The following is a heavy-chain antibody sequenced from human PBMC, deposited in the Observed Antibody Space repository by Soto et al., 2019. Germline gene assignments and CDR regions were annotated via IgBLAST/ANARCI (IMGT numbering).Heavy chain of an antibody. V-gene: IGHV4-31*03. D-gene: IGHD5-12*01. CDR2: IYYSGST. CDR3: ARGRGIVATINRSLLFDY. Sequence: QVQLQESGPGLVKPSQTLSFTCTVSGGSISSGGYYWSWIRQHPGKGLEWIGYIYYSGSTYYNPSLKSRVTISVDTSKNQFSLKLSSVTAADTAVYYCARGRGIVATINRSLLFDYWGQGTLVTVSS. CDR1: GGSISSGGYY. J-gene: IGHJ4*02.